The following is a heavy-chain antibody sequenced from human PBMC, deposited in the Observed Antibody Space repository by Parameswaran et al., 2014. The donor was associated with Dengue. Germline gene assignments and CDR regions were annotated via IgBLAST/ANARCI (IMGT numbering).Heavy chain of an antibody. D-gene: IGHD4-23*01. V-gene: IGHV1-69*04. J-gene: IGHJ2*01. Sequence: SWVRQAPGQGLEWMGRIIPILGIANYAQKFQGRVTVTADKSTSTAYMELSSLRSEDTAVYYCARAPPPTVVTPGGFDLWGRGTLVTVSS. CDR3: ARAPPPTVVTPGGFDL. CDR2: IIPILGIA.